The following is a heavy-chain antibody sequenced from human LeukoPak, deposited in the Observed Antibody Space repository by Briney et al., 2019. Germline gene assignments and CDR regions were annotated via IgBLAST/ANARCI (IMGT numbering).Heavy chain of an antibody. D-gene: IGHD2-15*01. J-gene: IGHJ4*02. CDR3: ARGDCSGGSCYYDY. Sequence: GGSLRLSCVVSGFSVSNNYIIWVRQAPGNGLERVSVIYGDGRTSHSASVRGRFTISRDNSKNIVSPQMNSLRAGDTAVYYCARGDCSGGSCYYDYWGQGTLVTVSS. V-gene: IGHV3-66*01. CDR2: IYGDGRT. CDR1: GFSVSNNY.